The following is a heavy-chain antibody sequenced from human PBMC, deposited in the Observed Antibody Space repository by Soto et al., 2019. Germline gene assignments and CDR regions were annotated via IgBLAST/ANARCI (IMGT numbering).Heavy chain of an antibody. CDR3: AREGQAPYYYYGMDV. J-gene: IGHJ6*02. Sequence: QVQVVQSGDEVKKPGASVKVSCKASGYTFTNYGFSWVRQAPGQGLEWMGWISGYNGNTKYAEKFQGRVTMTTDTCTRTAHMELRSLRSDDTAVYYCAREGQAPYYYYGMDVWGQGTAVTVSS. CDR1: GYTFTNYG. V-gene: IGHV1-18*01. CDR2: ISGYNGNT.